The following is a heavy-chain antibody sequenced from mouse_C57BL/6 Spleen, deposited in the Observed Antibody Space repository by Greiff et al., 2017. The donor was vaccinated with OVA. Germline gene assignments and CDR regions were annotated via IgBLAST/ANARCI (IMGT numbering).Heavy chain of an antibody. CDR1: GYTFTSYW. V-gene: IGHV1-69*01. J-gene: IGHJ4*01. D-gene: IGHD2-4*01. Sequence: QVQLQQPGAELVMPGASVKLSCKASGYTFTSYWMHWVKQRPGQGLEWIGEIDPSDSYTNYNQKFKGKSTLTVDKSSSTAYMPLSSLTSEDSAVYCGARGGDYGDGYGMDYWGQGTSVTVSS. CDR2: IDPSDSYT. CDR3: ARGGDYGDGYGMDY.